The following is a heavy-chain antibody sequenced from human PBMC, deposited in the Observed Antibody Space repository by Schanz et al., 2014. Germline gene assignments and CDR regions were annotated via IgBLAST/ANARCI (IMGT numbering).Heavy chain of an antibody. V-gene: IGHV1-8*01. CDR1: GYTLTNFD. CDR3: ARELRLEYYFDY. CDR2: MNPNSGTT. J-gene: IGHJ4*02. D-gene: IGHD1-7*01. Sequence: QVQLVQSGAEVKKPGASVKVSCKASGYTLTNFDINWVRQAPGQGLEWMGWMNPNSGTTGYAQKFQGRVTMTRNTSTSTAYMELSSLRSDDTAVYYCARELRLEYYFDYWGQGTQVTVSS.